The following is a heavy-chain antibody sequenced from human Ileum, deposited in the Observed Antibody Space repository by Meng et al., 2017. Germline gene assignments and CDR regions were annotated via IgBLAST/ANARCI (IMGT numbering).Heavy chain of an antibody. J-gene: IGHJ5*02. CDR3: ARVELTDTAMGRGWFDP. CDR1: GGTFSSYA. Sequence: GRLVQAGAEVKKPGSSGKVSCKASGGTFSSYAISWVRQAPGQGLEWMGGIIPIFGTANYAQKFQGRVTITADKSTSTAYMELSSLRSEDTAVYYCARVELTDTAMGRGWFDPWGQGTLVTVSS. D-gene: IGHD5-18*01. V-gene: IGHV1-69*06. CDR2: IIPIFGTA.